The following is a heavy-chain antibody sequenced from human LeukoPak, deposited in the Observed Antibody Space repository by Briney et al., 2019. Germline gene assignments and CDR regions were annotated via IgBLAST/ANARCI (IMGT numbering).Heavy chain of an antibody. Sequence: ASVKVSCKVSGYSLTELSMHWVRQAPGQGLEWMGWMNPNSGNTGYAQKFQGRVTMTRNTSISTAYMELSSLRSEDTAVYYCARGNIAAASFDTWGQRTLVTVSS. CDR3: ARGNIAAASFDT. CDR1: GYSLTELS. J-gene: IGHJ5*02. CDR2: MNPNSGNT. V-gene: IGHV1-8*01. D-gene: IGHD6-13*01.